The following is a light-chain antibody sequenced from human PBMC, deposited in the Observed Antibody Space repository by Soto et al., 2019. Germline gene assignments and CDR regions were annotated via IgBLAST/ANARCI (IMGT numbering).Light chain of an antibody. CDR1: QSISSW. J-gene: IGKJ2*01. CDR3: QQYTSLYT. Sequence: DIQMTHSPSTLSASVGDRVTITCRASQSISSWLAWYQQKPGKAPKLLIYKASSLESGVPSRFSRRGCGTYVPLTISRLQHDDFATYWCQQYTSLYTFGQGTKLDIK. V-gene: IGKV1-5*03. CDR2: KAS.